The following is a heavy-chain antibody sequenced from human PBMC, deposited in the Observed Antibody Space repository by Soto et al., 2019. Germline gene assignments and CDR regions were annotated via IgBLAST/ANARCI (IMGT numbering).Heavy chain of an antibody. CDR1: GYIFTDYA. J-gene: IGHJ6*02. CDR3: ARGAGYCGGDCWNNYYYAMDV. V-gene: IGHV1-3*01. D-gene: IGHD2-21*02. CDR2: INVGNGNT. Sequence: ASVTVSCKASGYIFTDYAMHWVRQAPGQRLEWMGWINVGNGNTKYSQNFQARVTITRDTSASTAYMDLSSLRSEDTAVYYCARGAGYCGGDCWNNYYYAMDVWGQGTTVTVSS.